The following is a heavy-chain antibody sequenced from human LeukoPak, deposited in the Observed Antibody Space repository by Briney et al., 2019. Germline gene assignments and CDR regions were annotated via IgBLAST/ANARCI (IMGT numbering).Heavy chain of an antibody. D-gene: IGHD6-19*01. V-gene: IGHV1-2*02. J-gene: IGHJ4*02. CDR2: INPNSGGT. CDR3: ARGKQWLVAFDY. CDR1: GYTFTGYY. Sequence: ASVKLSCKASGYTFTGYYMHWVRQPPGQGLEWMGWINPNSGGTNYAHKFQGRVTMTRDTSISTAYMELSRLRSDDTAVYYCARGKQWLVAFDYWGQGTLVTVSS.